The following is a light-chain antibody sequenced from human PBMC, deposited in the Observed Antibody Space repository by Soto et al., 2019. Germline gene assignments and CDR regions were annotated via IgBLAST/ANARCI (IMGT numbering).Light chain of an antibody. CDR2: GAS. V-gene: IGKV3-15*01. Sequence: EIVMTQSPATLSVSPGERATRSCRASQGIGSTLAWYQQKPGQTPRLLIYGASTRATGVPARFSGSGSGTEFTLTINSLQSGDFAVYYCQRYNNWPLTFGGGTKVDIK. CDR3: QRYNNWPLT. J-gene: IGKJ4*01. CDR1: QGIGST.